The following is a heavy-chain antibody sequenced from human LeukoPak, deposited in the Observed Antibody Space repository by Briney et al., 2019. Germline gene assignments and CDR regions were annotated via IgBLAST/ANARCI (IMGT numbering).Heavy chain of an antibody. D-gene: IGHD2-21*02. CDR1: GFNFSDSR. CDR3: VRGDWYFES. V-gene: IGHV3-7*04. Sequence: GGSLRLSCAASGFNFSDSRMTWVRQAPGTGLEWVANVNKEGTEKHFLDSVEGRFTISRDNAKKSLYLQMSSLRPEDTAVYFCVRGDWYFESWGQGTLVIVSS. J-gene: IGHJ4*02. CDR2: VNKEGTEK.